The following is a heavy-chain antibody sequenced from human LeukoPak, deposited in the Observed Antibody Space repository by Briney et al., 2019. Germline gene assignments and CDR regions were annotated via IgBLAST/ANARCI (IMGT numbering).Heavy chain of an antibody. CDR2: IKEDGSEK. V-gene: IGHV3-7*05. J-gene: IGHJ4*02. D-gene: IGHD1-26*01. CDR1: GFSFSDNW. Sequence: GGSLRLSCAASGFSFSDNWMSWVRQAPGKGLEWVANIKEDGSEKNYVDSVKGRFTISRDKAKNSLYLQMISLRAEDTAVYYCAKYFRADSGNYYRSFDYWGQGTLVTVSS. CDR3: AKYFRADSGNYYRSFDY.